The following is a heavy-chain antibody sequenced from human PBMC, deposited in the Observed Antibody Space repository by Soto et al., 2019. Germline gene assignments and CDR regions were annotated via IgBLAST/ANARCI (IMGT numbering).Heavy chain of an antibody. J-gene: IGHJ5*02. Sequence: EVQLVETGGGLIQPGGSLRLSCAASGFIVSRNYMYWVRQAPGKGLEWVSVIDGGGYTYYADSVKGRFTISRDNWKNTLHLQINSLRAEDSAVYYCARGGGSAYVTPPISNWFDPWGQGTLFTVSS. CDR2: IDGGGYT. CDR1: GFIVSRNY. D-gene: IGHD3-22*01. V-gene: IGHV3-53*02. CDR3: ARGGGSAYVTPPISNWFDP.